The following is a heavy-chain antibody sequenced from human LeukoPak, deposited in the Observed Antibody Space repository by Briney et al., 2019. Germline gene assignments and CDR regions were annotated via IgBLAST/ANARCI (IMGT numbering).Heavy chain of an antibody. CDR1: GGSINSYY. J-gene: IGHJ4*02. CDR3: ASSVDTALVGVH. D-gene: IGHD5-18*01. Sequence: SETLSLTCTVSGGSINSYYWNWIRQPAGKGLEWIGHIYTSGTTNYNPALKSRVSMSVDTSKNQFSLKLTSVTVADTAVYYCASSVDTALVGVHWGQGTLVTVSS. V-gene: IGHV4-4*07. CDR2: IYTSGTT.